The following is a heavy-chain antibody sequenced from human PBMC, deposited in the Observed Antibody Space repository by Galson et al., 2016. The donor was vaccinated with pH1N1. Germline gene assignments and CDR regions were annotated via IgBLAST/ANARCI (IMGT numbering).Heavy chain of an antibody. J-gene: IGHJ3*02. V-gene: IGHV5-51*01. CDR2: IYLGGSLI. Sequence: QSGAEVKKPGESLKISCKGSGYRFSSSWIGWVRQMPGKGLEWMGIIYLGGSLIRYRPSFQGQVTILADKSVNIVYLEWGSLKASDTAMYYCARQNDYGDYRGDAFDIWGQGTMVTVSS. CDR3: ARQNDYGDYRGDAFDI. D-gene: IGHD4-17*01. CDR1: GYRFSSSW.